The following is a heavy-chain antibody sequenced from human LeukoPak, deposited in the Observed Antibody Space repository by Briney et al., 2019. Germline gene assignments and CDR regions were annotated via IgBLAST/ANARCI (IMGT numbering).Heavy chain of an antibody. D-gene: IGHD3-22*01. CDR1: GFTVSSNY. CDR2: ISSSSSTI. CDR3: ARTYYYDSSGYCDY. J-gene: IGHJ4*02. V-gene: IGHV3-48*04. Sequence: PGGSLRLSCAASGFTVSSNYMSWVRQAPGKGLEWVSYISSSSSTIYYADSVKGRFTISRDNAKNSLYLQMNSLRAEDTAVYYCARTYYYDSSGYCDYWGQGTLVTVSS.